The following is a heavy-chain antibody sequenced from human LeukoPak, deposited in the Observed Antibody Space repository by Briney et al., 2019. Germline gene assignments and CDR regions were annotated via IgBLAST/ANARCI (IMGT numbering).Heavy chain of an antibody. D-gene: IGHD3-22*01. CDR1: GFTFSSHW. V-gene: IGHV3-74*01. CDR2: INSDGSRT. Sequence: GGSLRLSCAASGFTFSSHWMHWVRQAPGKGPVWVSRINSDGSRTTYADSVKGRFTISRDNAKNALYLQMNSLRAEDTAVYYCARDVLYYYDSSGYGGDYWGQGTLVTVSS. CDR3: ARDVLYYYDSSGYGGDY. J-gene: IGHJ4*02.